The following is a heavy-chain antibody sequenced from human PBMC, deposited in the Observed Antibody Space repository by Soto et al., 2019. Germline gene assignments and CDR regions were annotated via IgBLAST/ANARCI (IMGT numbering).Heavy chain of an antibody. Sequence: ESGGGLVKPGGSLRLSCAASGFTFSSYSMNWVRQAPGKGLEWVSSISSSSSYIYYADSVKGRFTISRDNAKNSLYLQMNSLRAEDTAVYYCARASLPGTTSGAWGAFDIWGQGTMVTVSS. V-gene: IGHV3-21*01. CDR1: GFTFSSYS. CDR2: ISSSSSYI. CDR3: ARASLPGTTSGAWGAFDI. J-gene: IGHJ3*02. D-gene: IGHD1-7*01.